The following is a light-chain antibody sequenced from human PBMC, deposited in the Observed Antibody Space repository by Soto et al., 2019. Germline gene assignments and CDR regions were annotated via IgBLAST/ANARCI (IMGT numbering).Light chain of an antibody. V-gene: IGKV1-39*01. CDR2: AAS. J-gene: IGKJ5*01. CDR1: QSISSY. CDR3: QQSFRTIT. Sequence: DIQMTQSPSSLSASVVDRVTITCRASQSISSYLNWYQEKPGKAPKLLIYAASSLQSGVPSRFSGSGFGTDFTLTISSLQPEDFATYYCQQSFRTITFGQGTRLEIK.